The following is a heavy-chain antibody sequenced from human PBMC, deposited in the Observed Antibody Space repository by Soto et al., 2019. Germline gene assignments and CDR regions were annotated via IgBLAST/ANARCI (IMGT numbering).Heavy chain of an antibody. CDR1: GFTFRNYG. J-gene: IGHJ4*02. Sequence: QVQLVESGGGVVRPGRSLRLTCAASGFTFRNYGMHWVRQAPGKGLEWVAVISHDGSDKYYADSMKGRFIISRDNSENNLFLNMNNLEPGETGGYFWAKENPQLVHRYLGQGTLVTVSS. D-gene: IGHD1-1*01. CDR2: ISHDGSDK. V-gene: IGHV3-30*18. CDR3: AKENPQLVHRY.